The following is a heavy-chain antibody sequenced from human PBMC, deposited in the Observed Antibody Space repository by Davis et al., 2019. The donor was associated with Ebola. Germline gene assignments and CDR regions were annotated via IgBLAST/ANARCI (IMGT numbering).Heavy chain of an antibody. D-gene: IGHD5-12*01. Sequence: LRLSCAISGDSVSGSRGAWNWIRQSPSRGLEWLGRTYYSSKWYNESALSVKSRITISADTAKNQLSLHLNSVTPEDTAVYYCARGWLRSAFDQWGQGTLVTVSS. J-gene: IGHJ4*02. CDR3: ARGWLRSAFDQ. CDR2: TYYSSKWYN. V-gene: IGHV6-1*01. CDR1: GDSVSGSRGA.